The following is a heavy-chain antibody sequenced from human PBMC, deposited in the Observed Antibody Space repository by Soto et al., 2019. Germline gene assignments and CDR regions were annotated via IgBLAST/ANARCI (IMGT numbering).Heavy chain of an antibody. CDR1: GYTFTGYY. Sequence: ASVTVSCKASGYTFTGYYMHWVRQAPGQGLEWMGWINPNSGGTNYAQKFQGRVTMTRDTSISTAYMELSRLRSDDTAVYYCARGDYDFCSGSSANGRDVWGQGTPGTVS. D-gene: IGHD3-3*01. CDR3: ARGDYDFCSGSSANGRDV. CDR2: INPNSGGT. J-gene: IGHJ6*02. V-gene: IGHV1-2*02.